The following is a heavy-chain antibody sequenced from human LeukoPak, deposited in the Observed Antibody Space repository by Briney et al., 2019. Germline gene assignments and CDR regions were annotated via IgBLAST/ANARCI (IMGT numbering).Heavy chain of an antibody. Sequence: PGGSLGLSCAASGFTFSSYAMSWVRQAPGKGLEWVSAISGSGGSTYYADSVKGRFTISRDNSKNTLYLQMNSLTAEDTAVYYCASLRRWLQLDYWGQGTLVTVSS. J-gene: IGHJ4*02. CDR2: ISGSGGST. CDR3: ASLRRWLQLDY. D-gene: IGHD5-24*01. V-gene: IGHV3-23*01. CDR1: GFTFSSYA.